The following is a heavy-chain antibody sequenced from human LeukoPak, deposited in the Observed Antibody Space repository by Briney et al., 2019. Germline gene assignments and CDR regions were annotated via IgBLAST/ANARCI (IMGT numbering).Heavy chain of an antibody. CDR2: IYSSGST. J-gene: IGHJ4*02. V-gene: IGHV4-4*09. Sequence: SETLSLTCTVSGGSISSHFWTWIRQPPGKGLEWIGDIYSSGSTNYNPSLKSRVTISADTSKNQLSLNLRSVTAADTAVYYCARDPNSALWGQGTLVTVSS. CDR3: ARDPNSAL. CDR1: GGSISSHF. D-gene: IGHD4-23*01.